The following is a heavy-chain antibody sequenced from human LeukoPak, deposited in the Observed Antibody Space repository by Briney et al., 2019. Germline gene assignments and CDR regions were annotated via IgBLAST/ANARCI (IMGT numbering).Heavy chain of an antibody. CDR1: GFIFSSYW. CDR3: ARDLNWETY. CDR2: IKQDGSEK. V-gene: IGHV3-7*01. J-gene: IGHJ4*02. Sequence: PGRSLRLSCAASGFIFSSYWMSWVRQAPGKGLEWVANIKQDGSEKYYVDSVKGRFTISRDNAKNSLYLQMNSLRAEDTAVYYCARDLNWETYWGQGTLVSVSS. D-gene: IGHD7-27*01.